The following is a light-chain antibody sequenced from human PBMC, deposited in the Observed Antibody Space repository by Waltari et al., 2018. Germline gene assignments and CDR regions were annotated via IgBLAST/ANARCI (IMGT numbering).Light chain of an antibody. V-gene: IGLV1-40*01. J-gene: IGLJ3*02. CDR2: NNN. CDR1: STNIGAGYD. CDR3: QSSDSSLRGSM. Sequence: QSVLTQPPSVSGAPGQRVSISCTGSSTNIGAGYDVHWYQQVPGSAPKLLIFNNNNRPSGVPDRFSGSKSGTSASLPITGLQAEDEADYYCQSSDSSLRGSMFGGGTRLTVL.